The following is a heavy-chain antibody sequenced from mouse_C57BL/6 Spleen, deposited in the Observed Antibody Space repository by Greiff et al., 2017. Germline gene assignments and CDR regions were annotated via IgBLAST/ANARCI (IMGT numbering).Heavy chain of an antibody. CDR1: GFTFSSYG. D-gene: IGHD1-1*01. Sequence: EVKLVESGGDLVKPGGSLKLSCAASGFTFSSYGMSWVRQTPDKRLEWVATISSGGSYTYYQDSVKGRFTISRDNAKNTLYLQMRSLKSEDTAMYYCARHSITTVLATERYFDVWGTGTTVTVSS. J-gene: IGHJ1*03. V-gene: IGHV5-6*01. CDR2: ISSGGSYT. CDR3: ARHSITTVLATERYFDV.